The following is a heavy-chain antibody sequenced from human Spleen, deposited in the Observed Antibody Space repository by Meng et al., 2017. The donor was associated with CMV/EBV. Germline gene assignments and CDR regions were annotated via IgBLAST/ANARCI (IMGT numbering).Heavy chain of an antibody. J-gene: IGHJ6*02. Sequence: GGSLRLSCAASGFTFSSYAMHWVRQAPGKGLEWVAVISYDGSNKYYADSVKGRFTISRDNSKNTLYLQMNSLRGEDTAVYYCARDLNREAFYFYYGMDVWGQGTTVTVSS. CDR1: GFTFSSYA. V-gene: IGHV3-30-3*01. CDR3: ARDLNREAFYFYYGMDV. D-gene: IGHD1-26*01. CDR2: ISYDGSNK.